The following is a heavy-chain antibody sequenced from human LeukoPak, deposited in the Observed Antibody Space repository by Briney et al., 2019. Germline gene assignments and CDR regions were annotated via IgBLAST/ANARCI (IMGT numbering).Heavy chain of an antibody. CDR3: ARDPRRYCSGGSCSLPVADY. CDR1: GYTFTSYG. CDR2: ISAYNGNT. Sequence: GASVKVSCEASGYTFTSYGISWVRQAPGQGLEWMGWISAYNGNTNYAQKLQGRVTMTTDTSTSTAYMELRSLRSDDTAVYYCARDPRRYCSGGSCSLPVADYWGQGTLVTVSS. V-gene: IGHV1-18*01. D-gene: IGHD2-15*01. J-gene: IGHJ4*02.